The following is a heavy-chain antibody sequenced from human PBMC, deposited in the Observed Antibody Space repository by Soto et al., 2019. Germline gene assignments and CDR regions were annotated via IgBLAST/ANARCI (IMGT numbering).Heavy chain of an antibody. CDR2: IYYSGST. V-gene: IGHV4-31*03. Sequence: PSETLSLTCTFSGGSISSSSYYLSWIRQHPGKGLEWIGYIYYSGSTYYNPSLKSRVTISVDTSKNQFSLKLSSVTAADTAVYYCAREEFTMVRGVPGYYYGMDVWGQGTTVTVSS. J-gene: IGHJ6*02. D-gene: IGHD3-10*01. CDR3: AREEFTMVRGVPGYYYGMDV. CDR1: GGSISSSSYY.